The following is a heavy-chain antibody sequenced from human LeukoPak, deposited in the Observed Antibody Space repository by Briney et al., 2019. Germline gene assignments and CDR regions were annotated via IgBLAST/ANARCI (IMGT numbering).Heavy chain of an antibody. CDR2: INPNSGGT. Sequence: GASVKVSCKASGYTFTGYYMHWVRQAPGQGLEWMGWINPNSGGTNYAQKFQGRVTMTRDTSISTAYMELSRLRSDDTAVYYCARDSATYYYSPYYYYYYTDVWGKGTTVTVSS. D-gene: IGHD3-10*01. CDR3: ARDSATYYYSPYYYYYYTDV. V-gene: IGHV1-2*02. J-gene: IGHJ6*03. CDR1: GYTFTGYY.